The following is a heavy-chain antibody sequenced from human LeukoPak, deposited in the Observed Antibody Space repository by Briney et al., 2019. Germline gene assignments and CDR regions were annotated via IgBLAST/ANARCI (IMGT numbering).Heavy chain of an antibody. CDR1: GYTFTGYY. Sequence: ASVKVSCKASGYTFTGYYMHWVRQAPGQGLGWMGWINPNSGGTNYAQKFQGRVTMTRDTSISTAYMELSRLRSDDTAVYYCARVSTMIVVSVFDYWGQGTLVTVSS. V-gene: IGHV1-2*02. J-gene: IGHJ4*02. D-gene: IGHD3-22*01. CDR2: INPNSGGT. CDR3: ARVSTMIVVSVFDY.